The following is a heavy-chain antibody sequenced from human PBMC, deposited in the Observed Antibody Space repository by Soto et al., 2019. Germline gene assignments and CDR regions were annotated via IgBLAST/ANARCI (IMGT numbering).Heavy chain of an antibody. J-gene: IGHJ4*02. CDR3: AGGQEGFGATH. Sequence: QVQLQQWGAGLLKPSETLSLNCAVTGGSLSGYYWSWIRQPPGKGLEWIGEVKDGGRTNYSPSLRGLDTLSSDAANNQVSPKPDSVTAADPGVFYCAGGQEGFGATHWDQGSLVTVSS. CDR2: VKDGGRT. V-gene: IGHV4-34*01. D-gene: IGHD3-10*01. CDR1: GGSLSGYY.